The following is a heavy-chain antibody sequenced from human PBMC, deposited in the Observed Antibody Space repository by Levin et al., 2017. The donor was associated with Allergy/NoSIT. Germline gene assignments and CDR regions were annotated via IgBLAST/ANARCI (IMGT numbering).Heavy chain of an antibody. Sequence: SQTLSLTCTVSGGSISSSTYYWGWIRQPPGKGLEWIGSIYYSGSTYYNPSLKSRVTISVDTSKNQFSLKLTSVTAADTAVYYCARRGWERRDAFDIWGQGTMVTVSS. V-gene: IGHV4-39*01. J-gene: IGHJ3*02. CDR1: GGSISSSTYY. D-gene: IGHD1-26*01. CDR2: IYYSGST. CDR3: ARRGWERRDAFDI.